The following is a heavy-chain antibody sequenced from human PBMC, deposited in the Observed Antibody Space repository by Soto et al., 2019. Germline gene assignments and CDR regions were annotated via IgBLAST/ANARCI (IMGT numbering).Heavy chain of an antibody. J-gene: IGHJ5*02. V-gene: IGHV1-46*01. D-gene: IGHD1-26*01. Sequence: QVQLVQSGAEVKKPGASVTVSCKASGYIFTTYYIHWVRQAPGQGLEWMGLINPRGGSTRYAQNFQGRLTMTRATSSSTVSMEVNSLTFEDTAGYYCERDVGDGGSHWFDPWGQGSLVTVSS. CDR1: GYIFTTYY. CDR3: ERDVGDGGSHWFDP. CDR2: INPRGGST.